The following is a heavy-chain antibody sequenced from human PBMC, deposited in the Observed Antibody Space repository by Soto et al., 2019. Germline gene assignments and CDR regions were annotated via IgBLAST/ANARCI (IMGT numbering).Heavy chain of an antibody. J-gene: IGHJ4*02. V-gene: IGHV1-69*13. CDR3: VVGIYCSGGSCYELVY. CDR1: GGTFSSYA. CDR2: IIPIFGTA. Sequence: SVKVSCKASGGTFSSYAISWVRQAPGQGLEWMGGIIPIFGTANYAQKFQGRVTITADESTSTAYMELSSLRSEDTAVYYCVVGIYCSGGSCYELVYWGQGTLVTVSS. D-gene: IGHD2-15*01.